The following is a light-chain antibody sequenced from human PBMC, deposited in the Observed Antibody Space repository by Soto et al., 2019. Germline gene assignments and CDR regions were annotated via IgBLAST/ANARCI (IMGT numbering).Light chain of an antibody. J-gene: IGLJ3*02. CDR2: SDN. V-gene: IGLV1-44*01. CDR3: ATWDDSLSGWV. Sequence: QSVLTQPPSASGTSGQRVTISCSGSSSNIGSNSVTWYQQLPRTAPKLLIYSDNQRPSGVPDRFSGSKSATSASLAISGLQSEDEADYYCATWDDSLSGWVFGGGTQLTV. CDR1: SSNIGSNS.